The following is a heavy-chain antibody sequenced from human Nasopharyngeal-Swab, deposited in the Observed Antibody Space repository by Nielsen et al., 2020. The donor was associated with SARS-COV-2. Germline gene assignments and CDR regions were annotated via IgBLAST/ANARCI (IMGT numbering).Heavy chain of an antibody. V-gene: IGHV5-51*01. CDR2: IYPGDSDT. CDR3: ARPLAAASYYFDY. D-gene: IGHD6-25*01. CDR1: GYSFVDYW. J-gene: IGHJ4*02. Sequence: KVSCKVSGYSFVDYWIGWERQMPGRGLEWMGIIYPGDSDTRYNPSFQGQVTISADNSISTAYLQWGSLKASDSAMYYCARPLAAASYYFDYWGQGTLVTVSS.